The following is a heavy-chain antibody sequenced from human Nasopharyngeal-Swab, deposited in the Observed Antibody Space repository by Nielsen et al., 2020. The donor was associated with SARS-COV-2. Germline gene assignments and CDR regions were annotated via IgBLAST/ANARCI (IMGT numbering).Heavy chain of an antibody. J-gene: IGHJ6*02. CDR1: GFTFSSYA. Sequence: GESLKLSCAASGFTFSSYAMRWVRQAPGKGLEWVSAFSGSGGSTYYADSVKGRFTISRDNSKNTLYLQMNSLRAEDTAVYYCAKDRLDIVVVPAAMWNYYGMDVWGQGTTVTVSS. V-gene: IGHV3-23*01. D-gene: IGHD2-2*01. CDR2: FSGSGGST. CDR3: AKDRLDIVVVPAAMWNYYGMDV.